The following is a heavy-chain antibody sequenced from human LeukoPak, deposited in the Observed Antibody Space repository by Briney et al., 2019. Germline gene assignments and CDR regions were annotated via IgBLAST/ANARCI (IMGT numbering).Heavy chain of an antibody. V-gene: IGHV1-2*02. J-gene: IGHJ6*03. CDR1: GYTFSAFY. Sequence: ASVKVSCKTSGYTFSAFYIHWVRQVPGQGLEWMGWLRPDTGATNFAQNFLGRVTMTGDTSISTAYMELSSLRSEDTAVYYCARGGYCSGGSCYYYYYYYMDVWGKGTTVTVSS. CDR2: LRPDTGAT. CDR3: ARGGYCSGGSCYYYYYYYMDV. D-gene: IGHD2-15*01.